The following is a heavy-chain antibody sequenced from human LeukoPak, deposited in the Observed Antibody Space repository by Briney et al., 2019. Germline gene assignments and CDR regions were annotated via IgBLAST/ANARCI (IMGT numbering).Heavy chain of an antibody. V-gene: IGHV1-2*02. CDR3: ARGRNIEMTTMSGGSDY. CDR2: LNPNSGDT. J-gene: IGHJ4*02. Sequence: ASVKVSCKASGYTFTDYYMHWVRQAPGQWLEWMGWLNPNSGDTNYAQKFQGRVSMTRDSSISTAYMDLSDLRSDDTAVYSCARGRNIEMTTMSGGSDYWGQGTLVTVSS. CDR1: GYTFTDYY. D-gene: IGHD5-24*01.